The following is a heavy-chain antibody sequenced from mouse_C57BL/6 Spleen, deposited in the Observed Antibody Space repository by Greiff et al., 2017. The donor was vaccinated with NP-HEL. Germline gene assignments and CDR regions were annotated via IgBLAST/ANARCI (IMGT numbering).Heavy chain of an antibody. CDR2: IYPRSGNT. CDR3: ARRAVVAPYAMDY. J-gene: IGHJ4*01. CDR1: GYTFTSYG. Sequence: QVQLQQSGAELARPGASVKLSCKASGYTFTSYGLSWVKQRPGQGLEWIGEIYPRSGNTYYNEKFKGKATLTADKSSSTAYMELRSLTSEDSAVYFCARRAVVAPYAMDYWGQGTSVTVSS. D-gene: IGHD1-1*01. V-gene: IGHV1-81*01.